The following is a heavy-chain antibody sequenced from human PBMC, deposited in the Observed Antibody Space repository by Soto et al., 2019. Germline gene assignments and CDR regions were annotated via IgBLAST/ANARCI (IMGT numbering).Heavy chain of an antibody. V-gene: IGHV1-2*04. J-gene: IGHJ6*02. CDR1: GYTFTGYY. Sequence: QVQLVQSGAEVKKPGASVKVSCKASGYTFTGYYMHWVRQAPGQGHEWMGWMHLNSGGTNDAQKFQGWVTMPRDTSISTAYMELSRLRSDDTAVYYCARGWALAVAEFPNVRDLGFDYYYGMDVWGQGTTVTVSS. CDR3: ARGWALAVAEFPNVRDLGFDYYYGMDV. D-gene: IGHD6-19*01. CDR2: MHLNSGGT.